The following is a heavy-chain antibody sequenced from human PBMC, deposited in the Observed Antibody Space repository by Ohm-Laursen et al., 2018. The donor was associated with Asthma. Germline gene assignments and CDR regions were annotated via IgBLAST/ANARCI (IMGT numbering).Heavy chain of an antibody. D-gene: IGHD6-13*01. CDR1: GFPFSSYA. Sequence: SLRLSCTASGFPFSSYAMSWVPQVPGKGLEWVSAISGSGGSTYYADSVKGRFTISRDNSKNTLYLQMNSLRAEDTAVYYCAKGGSSSWYEMDVWGQGNTVTVSS. J-gene: IGHJ6*02. V-gene: IGHV3-23*01. CDR2: ISGSGGST. CDR3: AKGGSSSWYEMDV.